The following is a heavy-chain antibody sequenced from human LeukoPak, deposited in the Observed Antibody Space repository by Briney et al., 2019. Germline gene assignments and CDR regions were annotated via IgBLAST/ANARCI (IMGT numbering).Heavy chain of an antibody. CDR3: AKAETGTD. Sequence: ASVKVSCKASGYTFTVYYIHWVRQAPGQGLEWMGRIGPGSGGTDYAQRFQGRVTMTRDASISTAYMELNRLRSDDTAVYYCAKAETGTDWGQGTLVTVSS. V-gene: IGHV1-2*06. CDR1: GYTFTVYY. CDR2: IGPGSGGT. J-gene: IGHJ4*02. D-gene: IGHD3/OR15-3a*01.